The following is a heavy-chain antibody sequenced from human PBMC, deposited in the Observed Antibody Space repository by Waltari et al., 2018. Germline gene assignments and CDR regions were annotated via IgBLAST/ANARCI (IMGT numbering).Heavy chain of an antibody. CDR1: GGSIRSSSYH. V-gene: IGHV4-39*01. D-gene: IGHD3-22*01. Sequence: QLQLQESGPGLVQPPETLSPTCTVSGGSIRSSSYHWGWIRQPPGKGLDWIGSIYYGGNAYYNPSLKSRVTISVDTSKHQFSLKLSSVTAADTAVDYCARHYYYVISGYYPNYFDYWGQGTLVTVSS. CDR3: ARHYYYVISGYYPNYFDY. J-gene: IGHJ4*02. CDR2: IYYGGNA.